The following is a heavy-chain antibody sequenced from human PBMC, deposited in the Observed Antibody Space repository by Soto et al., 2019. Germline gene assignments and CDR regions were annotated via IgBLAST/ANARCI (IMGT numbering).Heavy chain of an antibody. CDR3: ARDTQDNWFDP. V-gene: IGHV4-59*01. Sequence: QVQLQESGPGLVKPSETLSLTCTVSGGSISSYYWSWIRQPPGKGLEWIGYIYYSGSTNYNPSLTSRVTIAVDTSKNQCSLKRSSVTAADTAVYYCARDTQDNWFDPWGQGTLVTVSS. CDR2: IYYSGST. CDR1: GGSISSYY. D-gene: IGHD2-15*01. J-gene: IGHJ5*02.